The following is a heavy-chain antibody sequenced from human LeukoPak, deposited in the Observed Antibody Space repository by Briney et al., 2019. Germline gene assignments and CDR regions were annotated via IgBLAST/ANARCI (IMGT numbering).Heavy chain of an antibody. D-gene: IGHD6-19*01. CDR2: IVVGSGNT. CDR3: AVLQTVAGTRADP. V-gene: IGHV1-58*01. Sequence: GTSVKVSCKASGFTFTSSAVQWVRQARGQRLEWIGWIVVGSGNTNYAQKFQERVTITRDMSTSTAYMELSSLRSEDTAVYYCAVLQTVAGTRADPWGQGTLVTVS. CDR1: GFTFTSSA. J-gene: IGHJ5*02.